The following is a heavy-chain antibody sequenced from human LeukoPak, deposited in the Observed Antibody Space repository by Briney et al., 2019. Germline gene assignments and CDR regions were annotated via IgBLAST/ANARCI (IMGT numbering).Heavy chain of an antibody. CDR1: GYTFTSYG. J-gene: IGHJ6*03. CDR2: ISAYNGNT. V-gene: IGHV1-18*01. D-gene: IGHD3-22*01. Sequence: ASVKVSCKASGYTFTSYGISWVRQAPGQGLEWMGWISAYNGNTNYAQKLQGRVTMTTDTSTSTAYMELRSLGSDDTAVYYCARESYYYDSSGYYLNYYYYYMDVWGKGTTVTISS. CDR3: ARESYYYDSSGYYLNYYYYYMDV.